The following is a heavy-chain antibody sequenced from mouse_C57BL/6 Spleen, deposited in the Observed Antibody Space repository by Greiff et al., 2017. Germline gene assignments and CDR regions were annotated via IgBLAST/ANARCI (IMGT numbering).Heavy chain of an antibody. D-gene: IGHD1-1*01. J-gene: IGHJ2*01. CDR3: AREGYGSRGYFDY. V-gene: IGHV5-9*01. CDR2: ISGGGGNT. Sequence: EVQGVESGGGLVKPGGSLKLSCAASGFTFSSYTMSWVRQTPEKRLEWVATISGGGGNTYYPDSVKGRFTISRDNAKNTLYLQMSSLRSEDTALYYCAREGYGSRGYFDYWGQGTTLTVSS. CDR1: GFTFSSYT.